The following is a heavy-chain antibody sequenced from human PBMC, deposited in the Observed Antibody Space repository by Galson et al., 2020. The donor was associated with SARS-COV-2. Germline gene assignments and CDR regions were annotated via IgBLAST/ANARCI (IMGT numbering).Heavy chain of an antibody. CDR2: ISSNGGST. J-gene: IGHJ6*02. D-gene: IGHD2-15*01. Sequence: TGGSLRLSCADSGFTFSSYAMHWVRQAPGKGLEYVSAISSNGGSTYYANSVKGRFXISRDNSKNTLYLQMGSLRAEDMAVYYCARVGCSGGSCYYYYGMDVWGQGTTVTVSS. CDR3: ARVGCSGGSCYYYYGMDV. CDR1: GFTFSSYA. V-gene: IGHV3-64*01.